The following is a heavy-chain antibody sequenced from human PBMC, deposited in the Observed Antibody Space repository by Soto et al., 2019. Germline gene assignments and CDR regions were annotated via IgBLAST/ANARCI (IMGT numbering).Heavy chain of an antibody. V-gene: IGHV1-46*01. CDR2: INPSGGST. Sequence: QVQLVQSGAEVKKPGASVKVSCKASGYTFTSYYMHWVRQAPGQGLECMGIINPSGGSTSYAQKFQGRVTMTRDTSTSTVYMELSSLRSEDTAVYYCARVIESSSSSSLAFDYWGQGTLVTVSS. D-gene: IGHD6-6*01. CDR1: GYTFTSYY. CDR3: ARVIESSSSSSLAFDY. J-gene: IGHJ4*02.